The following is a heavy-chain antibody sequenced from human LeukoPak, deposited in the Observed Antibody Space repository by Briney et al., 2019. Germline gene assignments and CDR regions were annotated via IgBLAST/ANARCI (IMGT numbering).Heavy chain of an antibody. CDR3: ARSNPWTGYYYFDY. J-gene: IGHJ4*02. Sequence: SSETLSLTGAVSGGSISSYYWSWLRQPPGKGLEWIGYIYYSGSTNYNPSLKSRVTISVGTSKNQFSLKLSSVTAADTAVYYCARSNPWTGYYYFDYWGQGTLVTVSS. CDR1: GGSISSYY. V-gene: IGHV4-59*01. CDR2: IYYSGST. D-gene: IGHD3/OR15-3a*01.